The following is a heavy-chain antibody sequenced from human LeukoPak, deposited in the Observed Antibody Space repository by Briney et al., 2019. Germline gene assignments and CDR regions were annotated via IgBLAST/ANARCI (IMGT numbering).Heavy chain of an antibody. CDR3: ATESYGGA. CDR1: GFTFSSYS. J-gene: IGHJ4*02. D-gene: IGHD1-26*01. CDR2: ISNTGSTI. Sequence: GGSLRLACAASGFTFSSYSMNWVRQAPGKGLEWVSYISNTGSTIYYADSVKGRFTISRDSSKNTLYLQMNSLRAEDTAVYYCATESYGGAWGQGTLVTVSS. V-gene: IGHV3-48*01.